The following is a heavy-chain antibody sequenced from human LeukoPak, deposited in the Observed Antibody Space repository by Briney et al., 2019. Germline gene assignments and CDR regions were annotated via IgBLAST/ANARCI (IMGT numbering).Heavy chain of an antibody. V-gene: IGHV3-53*01. Sequence: GGSLRLSCAASGFTVSSNFMNWVRQAPGKGLEWFSVIYSGGNTYYSDSVKGRFTISRDKSKNTLYLQMNSLRAEDTAVYYCVRDPTRRGYFDYWGQGTLVTVSS. D-gene: IGHD3-22*01. CDR2: IYSGGNT. CDR1: GFTVSSNF. J-gene: IGHJ4*02. CDR3: VRDPTRRGYFDY.